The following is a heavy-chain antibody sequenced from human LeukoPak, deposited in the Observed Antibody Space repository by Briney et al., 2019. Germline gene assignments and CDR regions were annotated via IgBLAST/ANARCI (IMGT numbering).Heavy chain of an antibody. CDR3: ARDRGGRTGLDD. D-gene: IGHD2-15*01. J-gene: IGHJ4*02. V-gene: IGHV3-7*04. Sequence: GGSLRLSCAASGITFSRSWMSWVRQAPGKGLEWVAFIKEDGSEKYYVDSVKGRFTISRDNAENSLYLQMNSLRAEDTAVYYCARDRGGRTGLDDWGQGTLVAVSS. CDR2: IKEDGSEK. CDR1: GITFSRSW.